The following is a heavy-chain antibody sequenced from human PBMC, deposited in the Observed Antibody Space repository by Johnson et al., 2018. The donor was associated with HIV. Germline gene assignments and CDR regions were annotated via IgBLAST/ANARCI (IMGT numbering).Heavy chain of an antibody. CDR1: GFTFSDYA. CDR3: APGVYSGYEGVDAVDI. CDR2: ISDDGSNK. D-gene: IGHD5-12*01. V-gene: IGHV3-30-3*01. J-gene: IGHJ3*02. Sequence: QVQLVESGGGVVQPGRSLTLSCVGSGFTFSDYAIHWVRQAPGKGLEWVAVISDDGSNKYYADSVKGRFTISRDNSKNTLYLQMNSLRAEDTAVYYCAPGVYSGYEGVDAVDIWGQGTMVTVSS.